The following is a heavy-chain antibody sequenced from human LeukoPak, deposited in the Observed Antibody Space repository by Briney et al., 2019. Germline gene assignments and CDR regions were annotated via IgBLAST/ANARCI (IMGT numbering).Heavy chain of an antibody. J-gene: IGHJ5*01. Sequence: PGGSLRLSCAASGFTFSSFAMDWVRQAPGKGLEWVSAISGSGGKTYYADAVKGRFTISRDNSETTLFLQMNSLRAEDTAVYYCAKDLHDYGNYVGWFDSWGQGTLVTVSS. D-gene: IGHD4-11*01. CDR2: ISGSGGKT. V-gene: IGHV3-23*01. CDR1: GFTFSSFA. CDR3: AKDLHDYGNYVGWFDS.